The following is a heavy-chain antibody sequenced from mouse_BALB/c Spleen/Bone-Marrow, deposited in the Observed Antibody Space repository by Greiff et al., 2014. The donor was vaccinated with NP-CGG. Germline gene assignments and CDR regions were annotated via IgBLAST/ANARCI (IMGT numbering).Heavy chain of an antibody. CDR1: GFNIKDTY. D-gene: IGHD3-3*01. J-gene: IGHJ3*01. Sequence: EVKLQESGAELVKPGASVKLSCTASGFNIKDTYMHWVKQWPEQGLEWIGRIDPANGNTKYDPKFQGKATITADTSSNTAYLQLSSLTSEDTAVYYCAGDGAYWGQGTLVTVSA. V-gene: IGHV14-3*02. CDR2: IDPANGNT. CDR3: AGDGAY.